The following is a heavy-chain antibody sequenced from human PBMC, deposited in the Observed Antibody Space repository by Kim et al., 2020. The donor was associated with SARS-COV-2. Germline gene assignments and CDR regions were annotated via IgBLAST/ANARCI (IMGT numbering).Heavy chain of an antibody. CDR3: ARDPKAGLDS. J-gene: IGHJ4*02. V-gene: IGHV4-59*01. Sequence: SETLSLTCTVSGASIISDYWAWIRQPPGKGLEWIGFVHFSGGTAYSPSLRSRVTISVDTSKNQFSLNLNSVTAADTAIYYCARDPKAGLDSWGQGTLVTVS. CDR2: VHFSGGT. D-gene: IGHD6-19*01. CDR1: GASIISDY.